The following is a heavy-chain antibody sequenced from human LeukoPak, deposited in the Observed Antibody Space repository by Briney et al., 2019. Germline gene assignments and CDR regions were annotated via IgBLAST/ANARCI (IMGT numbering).Heavy chain of an antibody. CDR1: GFTVSSSY. CDR2: IYSGGST. CDR3: ARDYDSSSHFGY. Sequence: GGSLRLSCAASGFTVSSSYMNWVRQAPGKGLEWVSVIYSGGSTYYEDSVKGRFSISRDNSKNTLYLQMNSLRAEDTAVYYCARDYDSSSHFGYWGQGTLVTVSA. D-gene: IGHD6-13*01. V-gene: IGHV3-53*01. J-gene: IGHJ4*02.